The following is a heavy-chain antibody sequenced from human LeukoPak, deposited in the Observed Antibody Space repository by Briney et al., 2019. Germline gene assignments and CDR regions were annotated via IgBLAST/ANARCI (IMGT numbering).Heavy chain of an antibody. Sequence: PGGSLRLSCAASGFTFNIYAMIWVRQAPGKGLEWVSGINGGGDSTYYADSVKGRFTISRVNSKHTLSLQMTRLRAEDTAVYYCAKISQGYSYGPFDSWGQGTLATVSS. V-gene: IGHV3-23*01. CDR3: AKISQGYSYGPFDS. CDR1: GFTFNIYA. J-gene: IGHJ4*02. CDR2: INGGGDST. D-gene: IGHD5-18*01.